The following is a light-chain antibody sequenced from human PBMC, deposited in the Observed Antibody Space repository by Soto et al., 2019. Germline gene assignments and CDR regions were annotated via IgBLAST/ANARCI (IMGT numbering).Light chain of an antibody. CDR1: QSVLYSSNNKNY. CDR3: QQYYSTPRT. CDR2: WAS. Sequence: DIVMTQSPDSLAVSLGERATINCKSSQSVLYSSNNKNYLACYQQKPGQPPKLLIYWASTRESGVPDRFSGSGSGTDFTLTISSLQAEDVAVYSCQQYYSTPRTFGQGTKLEIK. J-gene: IGKJ2*01. V-gene: IGKV4-1*01.